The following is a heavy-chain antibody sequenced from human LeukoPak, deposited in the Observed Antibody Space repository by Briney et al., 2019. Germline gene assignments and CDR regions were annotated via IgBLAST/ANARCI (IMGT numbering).Heavy chain of an antibody. D-gene: IGHD3-22*01. CDR2: IWSIDSDT. J-gene: IGHJ4*02. Sequence: GESLKISCKGSGYSFASFWIAWVHQMPGKGLEWMGIIWSIDSDTIYSPSFQGQVTISVDKSISTAYLQWSSLKASDTAMYYCARRPSYDSSGYSVDDWGQGTLVTVSS. V-gene: IGHV5-51*07. CDR3: ARRPSYDSSGYSVDD. CDR1: GYSFASFW.